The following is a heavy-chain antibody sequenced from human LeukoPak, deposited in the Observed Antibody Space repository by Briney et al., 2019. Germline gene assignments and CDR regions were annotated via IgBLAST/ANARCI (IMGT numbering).Heavy chain of an antibody. CDR3: AKGDGSCSSTSCYTIGGDAFDI. CDR1: GFTFSSYG. J-gene: IGHJ3*02. D-gene: IGHD2-2*02. CDR2: ISYDGSNK. V-gene: IGHV3-30*18. Sequence: GGSLRLSCAASGFTFSSYGMHWVRQAPGKGLEWVAVISYDGSNKYYADSVKGRFTISRDNSENTLYLQMNSLRAEGTAVYYCAKGDGSCSSTSCYTIGGDAFDIWGQGTMVTVSS.